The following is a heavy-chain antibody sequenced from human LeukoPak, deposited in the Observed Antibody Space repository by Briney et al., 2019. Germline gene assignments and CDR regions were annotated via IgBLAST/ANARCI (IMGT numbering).Heavy chain of an antibody. CDR3: ARHWVTSSSTNWFDP. CDR2: IYYSGST. V-gene: IGHV4-59*04. CDR1: GGSISSHY. J-gene: IGHJ5*02. D-gene: IGHD6-6*01. Sequence: SETLSLTCTVSGGSISSHYWSWIRQPPGKGLEWIGYIYYSGSTYYNPSLKSRVTISVDTSKNQFSLKLSSLTAADTAVYYCARHWVTSSSTNWFDPWGQGALVTVSS.